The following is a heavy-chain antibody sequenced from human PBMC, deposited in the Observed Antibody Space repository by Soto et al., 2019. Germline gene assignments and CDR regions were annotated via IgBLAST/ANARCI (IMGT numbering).Heavy chain of an antibody. V-gene: IGHV3-23*01. Sequence: PGAALKISCAASGFTFSSYAMSWVRQAPGKGLEWVSAISGSGGSTYYADSVKGRFTISRDNSKNTLYLQMNSLRAEDTAVYYCAKALTKNYDFWSGYFGYWGQGTLVTVSS. CDR2: ISGSGGST. J-gene: IGHJ4*02. CDR3: AKALTKNYDFWSGYFGY. D-gene: IGHD3-3*01. CDR1: GFTFSSYA.